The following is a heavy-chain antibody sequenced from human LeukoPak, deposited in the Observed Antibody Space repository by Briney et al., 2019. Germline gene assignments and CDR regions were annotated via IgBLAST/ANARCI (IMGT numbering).Heavy chain of an antibody. CDR1: GFTFSSYA. D-gene: IGHD2-2*01. CDR3: ARGIVVVPAALFDY. Sequence: GGSLRLSCAASGFTFSSYAMHWVRQAPGKGLEWVAVISYDGSNKYYADSVKGRFTISRDNSKNTLYLQMNSLRAEDTAVYYCARGIVVVPAALFDYWGQGTLATVSS. J-gene: IGHJ4*02. CDR2: ISYDGSNK. V-gene: IGHV3-30-3*01.